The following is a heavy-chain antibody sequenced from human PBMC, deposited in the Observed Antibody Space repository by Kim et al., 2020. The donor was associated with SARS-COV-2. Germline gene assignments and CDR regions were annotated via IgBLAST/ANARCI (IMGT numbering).Heavy chain of an antibody. CDR3: ARDKRIQKVVDFGELKGFYGMDI. J-gene: IGHJ6*02. CDR1: GGSIRTYY. Sequence: SETLSRTCTVSGGSIRTYYWNWIRQPPGKGLEWIGYIFYSGNTNYNPSLKSRVTISVDTSKNQFSLKLTSLTAADTATYYCARDKRIQKVVDFGELKGFYGMDIWGQGTTVTVSS. V-gene: IGHV4-59*01. D-gene: IGHD3-10*01. CDR2: IFYSGNT.